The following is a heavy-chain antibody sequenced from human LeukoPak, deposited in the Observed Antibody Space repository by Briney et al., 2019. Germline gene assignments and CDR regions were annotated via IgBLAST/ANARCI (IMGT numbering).Heavy chain of an antibody. CDR1: GISFITYW. CDR3: ARDFGYSRSEGYDY. CDR2: RKQDGREK. Sequence: GALLLSCAAPGISFITYWMSWGRQAPGEGLEGVANRKQDGREKYYVDSVKGRFTISRDNAKNSMFLQMNSLRAEDTAVYYCARDFGYSRSEGYDYWGQGTLVTVSS. V-gene: IGHV3-7*01. J-gene: IGHJ4*02. D-gene: IGHD6-13*01.